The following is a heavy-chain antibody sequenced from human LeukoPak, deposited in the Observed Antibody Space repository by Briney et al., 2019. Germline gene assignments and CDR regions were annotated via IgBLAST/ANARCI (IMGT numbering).Heavy chain of an antibody. CDR1: GFTFSSYS. CDR2: ISSSSSYI. V-gene: IGHV3-21*01. D-gene: IGHD3-22*01. J-gene: IGHJ4*02. Sequence: PEGSLRLSCAASGFTFSSYSMNWVRQAPGKGLEWVSSISSSSSYIYYADSVKGRFTISRDNAKNSLYLQMNSLRAEDTAVYYCARDRGYYYDSSGYYYDYWGQGTLVTVSS. CDR3: ARDRGYYYDSSGYYYDY.